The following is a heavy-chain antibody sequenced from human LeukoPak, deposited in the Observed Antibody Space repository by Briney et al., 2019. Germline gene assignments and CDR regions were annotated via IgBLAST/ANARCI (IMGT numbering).Heavy chain of an antibody. J-gene: IGHJ4*02. V-gene: IGHV3-66*01. CDR1: GFTVSSNY. CDR2: IYSGGST. D-gene: IGHD6-13*01. CDR3: AREGDSSSWYGGFDY. Sequence: GGSLRLSCAASGFTVSSNYMSWVRQAPGKGLEWVSVIYSGGSTYYADSVKGRFTISRDNSKNTLYLQMNSLRAEDTAVYYCAREGDSSSWYGGFDYWGQGTLVTVSS.